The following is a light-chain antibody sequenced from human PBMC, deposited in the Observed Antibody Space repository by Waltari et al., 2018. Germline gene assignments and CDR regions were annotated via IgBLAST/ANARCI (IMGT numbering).Light chain of an antibody. CDR2: LGS. CDR1: QSLLHSNGYNY. CDR3: RQALQTPDL. Sequence: IVLTQSPLSLPVPPGEPASISCRSSQSLLHSNGYNYLNLYLQKPGQSPQLLIYLGSNRASGVPDRFSGSGSGTDFTLKISRVEAEDVGVYYCRQALQTPDLFGPGTKVDIK. V-gene: IGKV2-28*01. J-gene: IGKJ3*01.